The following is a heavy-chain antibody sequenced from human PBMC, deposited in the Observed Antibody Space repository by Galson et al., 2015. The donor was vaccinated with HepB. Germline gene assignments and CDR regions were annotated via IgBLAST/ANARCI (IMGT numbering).Heavy chain of an antibody. CDR2: IYSTGTT. CDR3: ARDSDYDSSGYLHY. Sequence: SLRLSCAASGLTVSSDYVSWVRQAPGKGLEWVSAIYSTGTTSYADSVKGRFTISRDTSKNTLYLQMNSLRAEDTAVYYCARDSDYDSSGYLHYWGQGTLVTVSS. V-gene: IGHV3-66*01. J-gene: IGHJ4*02. D-gene: IGHD3-22*01. CDR1: GLTVSSDY.